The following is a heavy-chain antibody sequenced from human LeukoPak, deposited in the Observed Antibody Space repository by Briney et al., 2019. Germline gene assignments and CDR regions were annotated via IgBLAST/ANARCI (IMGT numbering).Heavy chain of an antibody. CDR3: AKDQVPAAMFAFDI. CDR2: ISYDGSNK. J-gene: IGHJ3*02. D-gene: IGHD2-2*01. V-gene: IGHV3-30*07. CDR1: GFTFSSYA. Sequence: PGRSLRLSCAASGFTFSSYAMHWVRQAPGKGLEWVAVISYDGSNKYYADSVKGRFTISRDNSKNTLYLQMNSLRAEDTAVYYCAKDQVPAAMFAFDIWGQGTMVTVSS.